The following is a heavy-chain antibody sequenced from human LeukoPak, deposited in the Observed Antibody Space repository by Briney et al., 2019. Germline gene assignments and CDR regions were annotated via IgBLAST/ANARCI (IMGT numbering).Heavy chain of an antibody. CDR3: ARRNYDSSGYSY. D-gene: IGHD3-22*01. V-gene: IGHV5-51*01. J-gene: IGHJ4*02. CDR2: IFPGDSDT. CDR1: GFDFRNHW. Sequence: HGESLKISCQASGFDFRNHWIGWVRQMPGQGLEWMGIIFPGDSDTRYSPSFQGQVTISADKSTRIATLQWRSLKASDTAIYYCARRNYDSSGYSYWGQGTLVTVSS.